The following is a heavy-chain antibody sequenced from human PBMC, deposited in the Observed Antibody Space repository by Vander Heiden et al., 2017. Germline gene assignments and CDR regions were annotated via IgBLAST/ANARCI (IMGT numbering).Heavy chain of an antibody. V-gene: IGHV3-48*03. J-gene: IGHJ4*02. D-gene: IGHD5-18*01. CDR2: ISSSGSTI. CDR3: ARSPVQLWSHFDY. Sequence: EVQLVESGGGLVQPGGSLRLSCAASGFTFSSYEMNWVRQAPGKGLEWGSYISSSGSTIYYADAVKGRFTISRDNAKNSLYLQMNSLRAEDTAVYYCARSPVQLWSHFDYWGQGTLVTVSS. CDR1: GFTFSSYE.